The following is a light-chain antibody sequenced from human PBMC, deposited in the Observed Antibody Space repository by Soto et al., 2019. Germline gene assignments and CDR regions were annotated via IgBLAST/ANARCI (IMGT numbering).Light chain of an antibody. Sequence: EIVMTQSPAALSVSPGERATLSCRASQSINKNLAWYQQKPGQAPRLLIYGASTRATGIPARFSGSESGTEFTLTISSLQSEDFAVYFCQQYNDWPPACTFGQGTKLEIK. V-gene: IGKV3-15*01. CDR1: QSINKN. J-gene: IGKJ2*02. CDR2: GAS. CDR3: QQYNDWPPACT.